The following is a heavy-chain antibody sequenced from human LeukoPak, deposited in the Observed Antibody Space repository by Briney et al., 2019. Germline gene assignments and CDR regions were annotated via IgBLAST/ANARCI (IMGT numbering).Heavy chain of an antibody. J-gene: IGHJ4*02. Sequence: NPSETLSLTCAVYGGSFSGYYWSWIRQPPGKGLEWIGEINHSGSTNYNPSLKSRVTISVDTSKNQFSLKLSSVTAADTAVYYCARRNGYSSSWSLGYWGQGTLVTVSS. CDR2: INHSGST. D-gene: IGHD6-13*01. V-gene: IGHV4-34*01. CDR1: GGSFSGYY. CDR3: ARRNGYSSSWSLGY.